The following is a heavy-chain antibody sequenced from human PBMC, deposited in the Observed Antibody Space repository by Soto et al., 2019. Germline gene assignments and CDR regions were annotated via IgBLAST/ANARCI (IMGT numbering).Heavy chain of an antibody. CDR3: AHAGGSWYLNWFDP. Sequence: GTGPTLVNPTQTLTLTCTFSGFSLSTSGVGVGWIRQPPGKALEWLALIYWDDDKRYSPSLKSRLTITKDTSKNQVVLTMTNMDPVDTATYYCAHAGGSWYLNWFDPWGQGTLVTVSS. V-gene: IGHV2-5*02. CDR2: IYWDDDK. D-gene: IGHD6-13*01. CDR1: GFSLSTSGVG. J-gene: IGHJ5*02.